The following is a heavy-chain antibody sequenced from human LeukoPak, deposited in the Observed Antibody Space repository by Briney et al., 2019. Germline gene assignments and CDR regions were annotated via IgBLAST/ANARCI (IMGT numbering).Heavy chain of an antibody. CDR1: GGSISSYY. CDR2: IYHSGNT. Sequence: PSETLSLTCTVSGGSISSYYWSWIRQPPGKGLEWLGYIYHSGNTDYNPSLESRVTMSVDTSKNQFSLRLSSVTAADTAVYYCARDRPFGGFEVWGPGTMVTVSS. CDR3: ARDRPFGGFEV. J-gene: IGHJ3*01. V-gene: IGHV4-59*01. D-gene: IGHD4-23*01.